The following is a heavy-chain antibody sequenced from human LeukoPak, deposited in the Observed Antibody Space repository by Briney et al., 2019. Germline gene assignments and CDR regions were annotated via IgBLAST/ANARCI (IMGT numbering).Heavy chain of an antibody. D-gene: IGHD3-3*01. CDR2: ISGSDGST. Sequence: GGSLRLSCAASGFTFSSYAMSWVRQAPGKGLEWVSAISGSDGSTYYADSVKGRFTISRDNSKNTLYLQMNSLRAEDTAVYYCAKDQGRITIFGVVTALDYWGQGTLVTVSS. J-gene: IGHJ4*02. CDR3: AKDQGRITIFGVVTALDY. V-gene: IGHV3-23*01. CDR1: GFTFSSYA.